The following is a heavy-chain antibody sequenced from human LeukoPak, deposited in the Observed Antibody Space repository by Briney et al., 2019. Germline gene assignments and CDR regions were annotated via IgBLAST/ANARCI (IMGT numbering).Heavy chain of an antibody. D-gene: IGHD3-16*01. V-gene: IGHV3-9*01. Sequence: PGGSLRLSCVASGITFDDYGMHWVRQAPGKDLEWVSGISWNSGTIGYADSVKGRFTISRDNAKNSLHLQMNSLRPEDTAMYYCAKEMSLGNGGFDYWGQGTLVTVSS. CDR3: AKEMSLGNGGFDY. CDR1: GITFDDYG. J-gene: IGHJ4*02. CDR2: ISWNSGTI.